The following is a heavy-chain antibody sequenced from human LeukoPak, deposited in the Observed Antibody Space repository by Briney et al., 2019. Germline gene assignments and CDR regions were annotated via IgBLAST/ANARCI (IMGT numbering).Heavy chain of an antibody. CDR2: IYPGDSDT. Sequence: GESLKISCKGSGYSFTSYWIGWVRQTPGKGLEWMGIIYPGDSDTRYSPSFQGQVTISADKSISTACLQWSSLKASDTAMYYCARPVDTAMVNVDYWGQGTLVTVSS. CDR1: GYSFTSYW. J-gene: IGHJ4*02. CDR3: ARPVDTAMVNVDY. V-gene: IGHV5-51*01. D-gene: IGHD5-18*01.